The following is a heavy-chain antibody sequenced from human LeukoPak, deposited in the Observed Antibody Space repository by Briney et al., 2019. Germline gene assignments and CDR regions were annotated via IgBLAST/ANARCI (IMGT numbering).Heavy chain of an antibody. Sequence: ASVKVSCKASGYTFTSYGISWVRQAPGQGLEWMGWICAYNGNTNYAQKLQGRVTMTTDTSTSTAYMELRSLRSDDTAVYYCATGGVVAATDYYYYMDVWGKGTTVTVSS. D-gene: IGHD2-15*01. CDR2: ICAYNGNT. J-gene: IGHJ6*03. CDR3: ATGGVVAATDYYYYMDV. V-gene: IGHV1-18*01. CDR1: GYTFTSYG.